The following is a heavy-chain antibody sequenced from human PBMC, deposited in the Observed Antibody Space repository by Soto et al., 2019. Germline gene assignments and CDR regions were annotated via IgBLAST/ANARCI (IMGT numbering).Heavy chain of an antibody. CDR2: INPRGGRT. CDR3: AREQQLVLSPRFDY. J-gene: IGHJ4*02. CDR1: GYTFTSYY. D-gene: IGHD6-13*01. V-gene: IGHV1-46*03. Sequence: QVQLVQPGAEVTKPGASVKVSCKASGYTFTSYYMHWVRQAPGQGLEWMGIINPRGGRTSYAQKFQGRLTMTRDTSTGQGYVELSSLRSEDTAMYYCAREQQLVLSPRFDYWGQGTLVTVPS.